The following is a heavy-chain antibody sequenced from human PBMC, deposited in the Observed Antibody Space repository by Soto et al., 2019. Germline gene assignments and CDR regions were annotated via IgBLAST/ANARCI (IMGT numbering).Heavy chain of an antibody. CDR1: GFTVSYNY. J-gene: IGHJ6*03. Sequence: PGGSLRLSCAVSGFTVSYNYMSWVRQAPGKGLEWVSVIYRGGDTYYADSVKGRFTISRDNSKNTLFLQMNSLRVEDTAVYYCAREEGGCSSTSCNLYYYYYMDVWGKGTTVTVSS. V-gene: IGHV3-66*01. CDR3: AREEGGCSSTSCNLYYYYYMDV. D-gene: IGHD2-2*01. CDR2: IYRGGDT.